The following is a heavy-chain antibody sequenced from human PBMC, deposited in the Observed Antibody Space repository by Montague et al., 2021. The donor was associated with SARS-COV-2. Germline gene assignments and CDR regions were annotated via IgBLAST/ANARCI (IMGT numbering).Heavy chain of an antibody. CDR3: AEASRGYGGDFDS. V-gene: IGHV4-59*01. CDR1: GGSISPYY. Sequence: SETLSLTCTVSGGSISPYYWTWIRQPPGKGLEWIGYIYYTGNTKYKPSLKSRVTISVDTSKNQFSRNLKSVTAADTAVYYCAEASRGYGGDFDSWGQGTLVIVSS. CDR2: IYYTGNT. D-gene: IGHD4-23*01. J-gene: IGHJ4*02.